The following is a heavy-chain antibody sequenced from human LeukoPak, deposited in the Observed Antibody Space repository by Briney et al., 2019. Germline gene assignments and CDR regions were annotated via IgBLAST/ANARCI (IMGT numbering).Heavy chain of an antibody. CDR2: IYHSGST. CDR1: GYSISSGYY. J-gene: IGHJ3*02. D-gene: IGHD3-22*01. CDR3: ARGTYYYDSSGYYSLTPYRDDAFDI. V-gene: IGHV4-38-2*02. Sequence: SETLSLTCTVSGYSISSGYYWGWIRQPPGKGLEWIGSIYHSGSTYYNPSLKSRVTISVDTSKNQFSLKLSSVTAADTAVYYCARGTYYYDSSGYYSLTPYRDDAFDIWGQGTMVTVSS.